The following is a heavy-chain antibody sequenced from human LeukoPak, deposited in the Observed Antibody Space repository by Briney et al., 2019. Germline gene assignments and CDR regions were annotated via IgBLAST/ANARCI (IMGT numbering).Heavy chain of an antibody. CDR3: ARAQYDFWSGYPANWFDP. Sequence: GGSLRLSCAASGFTFSSYSMNWVRQAPGKGLEWVSSISSSSSYIYYADSVKGRFTISRDNAKNSLYLQMNSLRAEDTAVYYCARAQYDFWSGYPANWFDPWGQGTLVTVSS. CDR2: ISSSSSYI. CDR1: GFTFSSYS. J-gene: IGHJ5*02. V-gene: IGHV3-21*01. D-gene: IGHD3-3*01.